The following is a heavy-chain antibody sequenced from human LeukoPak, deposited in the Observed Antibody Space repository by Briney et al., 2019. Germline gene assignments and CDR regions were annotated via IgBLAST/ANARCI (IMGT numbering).Heavy chain of an antibody. J-gene: IGHJ4*02. CDR2: ISYDGSNK. Sequence: GRSLTLSCAASGFTFSSYGIHWVRQAPGKGLEWVAVISYDGSNKYYADSVKGRFTITRDNSKNTLYLQMNSLRAEDTAVYYCAKHPGIAVAGTGGDFDYWGQGTLVTVSS. CDR3: AKHPGIAVAGTGGDFDY. CDR1: GFTFSSYG. D-gene: IGHD6-19*01. V-gene: IGHV3-30*18.